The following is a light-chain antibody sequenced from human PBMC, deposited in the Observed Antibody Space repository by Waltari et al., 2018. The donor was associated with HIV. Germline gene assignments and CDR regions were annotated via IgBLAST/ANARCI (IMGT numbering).Light chain of an antibody. CDR2: VGTGGIVG. V-gene: IGLV9-49*01. CDR1: SGYSNYK. Sequence: QPVLTQPPSASASLGASVTLTCTLSSGYSNYKVDWYKQRPGKGPRFVMRVGTGGIVGSKGDGIPDRFSVLGSGQNRFLTIKNIQEEDEADYHCGADHGSGSNFNWVFGGGTKLTVL. J-gene: IGLJ3*02. CDR3: GADHGSGSNFNWV.